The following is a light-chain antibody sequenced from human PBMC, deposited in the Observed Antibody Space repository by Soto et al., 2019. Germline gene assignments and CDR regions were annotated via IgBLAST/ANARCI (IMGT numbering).Light chain of an antibody. Sequence: QSALTQPASVSGSPGQSITISCTGTSSDIGGYNYFSWYQQHPGKAPKLMIYDVSNRPSGVSNRFSGSKSGNTASLTISGLQAEDEADYYCSSYTSSRSYVFGTGTKVTVL. CDR2: DVS. J-gene: IGLJ1*01. CDR1: SSDIGGYNY. V-gene: IGLV2-14*01. CDR3: SSYTSSRSYV.